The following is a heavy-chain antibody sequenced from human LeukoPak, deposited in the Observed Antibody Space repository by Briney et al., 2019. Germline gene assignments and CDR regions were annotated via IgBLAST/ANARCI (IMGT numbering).Heavy chain of an antibody. D-gene: IGHD6-19*01. V-gene: IGHV4-59*01. CDR3: ARVGSSGWYALYYFDY. CDR1: GGSISSYY. Sequence: SETLSLTCTVSGGSISSYYWSWIRQPPGKGLEWIGYIYYSGNTNYNPSLKSRVTISADTPKNQFSLKLSSVTAADTAVYYCARVGSSGWYALYYFDYWGQGTLVTVSS. CDR2: IYYSGNT. J-gene: IGHJ4*02.